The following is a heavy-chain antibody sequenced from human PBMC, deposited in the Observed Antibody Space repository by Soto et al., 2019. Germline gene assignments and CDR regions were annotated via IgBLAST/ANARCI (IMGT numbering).Heavy chain of an antibody. CDR3: VKDESINWYSGHFRH. CDR1: GFKFSIYG. Sequence: GGSLRLSCAASGFKFSIYGMHWVRQAPGKGLEWVSGINWNSGSIGYADSVKGRFAISRDNAKNSLHLQMNSLRAEDTAFYYCVKDESINWYSGHFRHWGQGTLVTVSS. CDR2: INWNSGSI. V-gene: IGHV3-9*01. D-gene: IGHD6-13*01. J-gene: IGHJ1*01.